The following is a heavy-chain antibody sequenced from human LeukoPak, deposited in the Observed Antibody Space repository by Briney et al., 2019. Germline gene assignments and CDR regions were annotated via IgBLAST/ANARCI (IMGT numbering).Heavy chain of an antibody. D-gene: IGHD1-1*01. V-gene: IGHV3-23*01. CDR3: AKMAVVTTGTTIYYYGMDV. CDR1: GFTFSSYA. J-gene: IGHJ6*02. Sequence: GGSLRLSRAASGFTFSSYAMSWVRQAPGKGLEWVSAISGSGGSTYYADSVKGRFTISRDNSKNTLYLQMNSLRAEDTAVYYCAKMAVVTTGTTIYYYGMDVWGQGTTVTVSS. CDR2: ISGSGGST.